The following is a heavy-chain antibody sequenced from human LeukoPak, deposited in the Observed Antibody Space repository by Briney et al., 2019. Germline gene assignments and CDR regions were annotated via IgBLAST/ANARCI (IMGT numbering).Heavy chain of an antibody. V-gene: IGHV3-30-3*01. J-gene: IGHJ4*02. CDR2: ISYDGTNK. CDR3: ARDYCSSTSCHFNY. Sequence: PGGSLRLSCAASGFPFSTYAMHWVRQAPGKGLEWVAVISYDGTNKYYADSVRGRFTISRDSSKNTLYLQMSSLRVEDTAVYYCARDYCSSTSCHFNYWGQGTLVTVSS. CDR1: GFPFSTYA. D-gene: IGHD2-2*01.